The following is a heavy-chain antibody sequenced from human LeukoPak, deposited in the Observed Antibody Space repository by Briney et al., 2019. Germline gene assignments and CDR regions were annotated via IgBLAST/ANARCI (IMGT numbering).Heavy chain of an antibody. J-gene: IGHJ4*02. CDR1: GFTFDDYP. Sequence: PGGSLRLSCAASGFTFDDYPMHWVRQAPGKGLEWVSGISWNSGSIGYADSVKGRFTISRENAKNSLYLQMNSLRAEDMALYYCAKDNYYDSSGYIDYWGQGTLVTVSS. D-gene: IGHD3-22*01. CDR3: AKDNYYDSSGYIDY. V-gene: IGHV3-9*03. CDR2: ISWNSGSI.